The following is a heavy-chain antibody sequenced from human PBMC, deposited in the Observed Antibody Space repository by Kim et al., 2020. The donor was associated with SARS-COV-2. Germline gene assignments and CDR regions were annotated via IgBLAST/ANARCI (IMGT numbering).Heavy chain of an antibody. Sequence: GGSLRLSCAASGFTFSSYSMNWVRQAPGKGLEWVSYISSSSSTIYYADSVKGRFTISRDYAKNSLYLQMNSLRDEDTAVYYCARGFGESTYYYYGMDVWGQGTTVTVSS. D-gene: IGHD3-10*01. J-gene: IGHJ6*02. CDR1: GFTFSSYS. CDR3: ARGFGESTYYYYGMDV. CDR2: ISSSSSTI. V-gene: IGHV3-48*02.